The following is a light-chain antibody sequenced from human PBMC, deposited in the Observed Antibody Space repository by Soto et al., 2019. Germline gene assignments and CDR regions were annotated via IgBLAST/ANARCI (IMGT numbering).Light chain of an antibody. V-gene: IGKV1-12*01. CDR2: SAS. CDR3: LQVYSFPRT. CDR1: QGIGVR. J-gene: IGKJ1*01. Sequence: IQMTQSPSSLSASIGDRVTITCRASQGIGVRLAWFQQKPGKAPQYLIQSASTLASGVPSRFSGSRSGTDFILTLNTLQPEDVATYYCLQVYSFPRTFGQGTKVDI.